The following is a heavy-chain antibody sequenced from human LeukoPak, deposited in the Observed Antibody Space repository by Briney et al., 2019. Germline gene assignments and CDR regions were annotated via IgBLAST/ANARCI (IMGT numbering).Heavy chain of an antibody. Sequence: SVKVSCKASGGTFSSYAISWVRQAPGQGLEWMGRTIPIFGIANYAQKFQGRVTITADKSTSTAYMELSSLRSEDTAVYYCARDLEPWPEKNWFDPWGQGTLVTVSS. V-gene: IGHV1-69*04. CDR3: ARDLEPWPEKNWFDP. CDR2: TIPIFGIA. CDR1: GGTFSSYA. D-gene: IGHD1-14*01. J-gene: IGHJ5*02.